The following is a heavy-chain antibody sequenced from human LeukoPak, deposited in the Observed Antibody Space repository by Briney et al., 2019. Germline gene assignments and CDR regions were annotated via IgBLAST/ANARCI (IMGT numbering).Heavy chain of an antibody. CDR2: IYYSGST. D-gene: IGHD3-22*01. Sequence: SETLSLTCTVSGGSISSSSYYWGWIRQPPGKGLEWLGSIYYSGSTYYKASLKSRVTISVDTSKNQFSLKLTSVTAADTAIYYCARQRAYYYDSSGHYQGWFDPWGQGTLVTVSS. CDR3: ARQRAYYYDSSGHYQGWFDP. V-gene: IGHV4-39*01. CDR1: GGSISSSSYY. J-gene: IGHJ5*02.